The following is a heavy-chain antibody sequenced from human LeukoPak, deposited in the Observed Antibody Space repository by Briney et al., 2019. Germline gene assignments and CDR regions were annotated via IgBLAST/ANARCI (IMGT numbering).Heavy chain of an antibody. CDR2: ISGSGGST. Sequence: GGSLRLSCAASGFTFSSYAMSWVRQAPGKGLEWVSAISGSGGSTYYADSVKGRFTISRDNSKNTLYLQMNGLRAEDTAVYYCAKAHRAAAGIFRNWFDPWGQGTLVTVSS. V-gene: IGHV3-23*01. CDR3: AKAHRAAAGIFRNWFDP. J-gene: IGHJ5*02. CDR1: GFTFSSYA. D-gene: IGHD6-13*01.